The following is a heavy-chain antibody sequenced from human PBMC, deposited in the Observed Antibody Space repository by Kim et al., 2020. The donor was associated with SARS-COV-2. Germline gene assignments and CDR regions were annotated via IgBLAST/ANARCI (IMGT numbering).Heavy chain of an antibody. CDR3: ANGYSGSFDY. Sequence: GGSLRLSCAASGFTFSNYGMNWVRQAPGKGLEWVSGISGSGDGTYYADSVKGRFTISRDNSKNTLYLQMNSPRADDTAVYYCANGYSGSFDYWGQGSLVTVS. CDR1: GFTFSNYG. CDR2: ISGSGDGT. V-gene: IGHV3-23*01. D-gene: IGHD5-12*01. J-gene: IGHJ4*02.